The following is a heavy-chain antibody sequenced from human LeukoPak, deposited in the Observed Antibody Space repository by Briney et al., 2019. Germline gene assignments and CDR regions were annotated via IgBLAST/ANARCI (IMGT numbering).Heavy chain of an antibody. V-gene: IGHV3-30*02. J-gene: IGHJ4*02. CDR3: ATGSMIVAGGGYFDY. Sequence: GGSLRLSCAASGFTFSSYGMHLVRQAPGNGLEWVAFIRYDGSNKYYADSVKGRFTISRDNSKNTLYLQMNSLRAEDTAVYYCATGSMIVAGGGYFDYWGQGTLVTVSS. CDR2: IRYDGSNK. D-gene: IGHD3-22*01. CDR1: GFTFSSYG.